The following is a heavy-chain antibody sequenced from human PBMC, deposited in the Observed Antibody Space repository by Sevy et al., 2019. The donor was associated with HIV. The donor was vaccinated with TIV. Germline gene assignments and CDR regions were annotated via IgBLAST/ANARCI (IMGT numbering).Heavy chain of an antibody. CDR2: ISSSSTNI. Sequence: GGSLRLSCAASGFTFSSYNMNWVRQAPGKGLEWVSSISSSSTNIYNADSVKGRFTISRDNAKKSLYLQMNSLRAEDTAVYYCARERGYSYGYEDYWGQGTLVTVSS. CDR3: ARERGYSYGYEDY. J-gene: IGHJ4*02. CDR1: GFTFSSYN. D-gene: IGHD5-18*01. V-gene: IGHV3-21*01.